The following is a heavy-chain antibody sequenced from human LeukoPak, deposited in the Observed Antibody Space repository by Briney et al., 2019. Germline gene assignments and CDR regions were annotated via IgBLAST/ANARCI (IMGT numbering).Heavy chain of an antibody. V-gene: IGHV4-4*07. CDR3: ARDQSVDYFDY. Sequence: SETLSLTCTVSGYSISSGYYWSWIRQPAGKGLEWIGRIYTSGSTNYNPSLKSRVTMSVDTSKNQFSLKLSSVTAADTAVYYCARDQSVDYFDYWGQGTLVTVSS. J-gene: IGHJ4*02. CDR1: GYSISSGYY. CDR2: IYTSGST. D-gene: IGHD2-15*01.